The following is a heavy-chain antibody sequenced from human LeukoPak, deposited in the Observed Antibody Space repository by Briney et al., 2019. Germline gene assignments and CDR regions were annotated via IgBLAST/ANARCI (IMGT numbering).Heavy chain of an antibody. D-gene: IGHD3-16*01. Sequence: SSETLSLTCAVYGGSFSGYYWSWIRQPPGKGLEWIGEINHSGSTNYNPSLKSRVTISVDTSKNQFSLKLSSVTAADTAVYYCARGGGLGRGPKRQGADDAFDIWGQGTMVTVSS. CDR3: ARGGGLGRGPKRQGADDAFDI. CDR1: GGSFSGYY. CDR2: INHSGST. V-gene: IGHV4-34*01. J-gene: IGHJ3*02.